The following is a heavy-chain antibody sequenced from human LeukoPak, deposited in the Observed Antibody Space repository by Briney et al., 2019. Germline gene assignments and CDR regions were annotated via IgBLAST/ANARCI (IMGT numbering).Heavy chain of an antibody. D-gene: IGHD2-2*02. CDR3: ARAPGYCSSTSCYTRSGNNWFDP. CDR1: GGSISSGGYY. J-gene: IGHJ5*02. Sequence: SETLSLTCTVSGGSISSGGYYWSWIRQHPGKGLEWIGYIYYSGSTYYNPSLKSRVTISVDTSKNQFSLKLSSVTAADTAVYYCARAPGYCSSTSCYTRSGNNWFDPWGQGTPVTVSS. CDR2: IYYSGST. V-gene: IGHV4-31*03.